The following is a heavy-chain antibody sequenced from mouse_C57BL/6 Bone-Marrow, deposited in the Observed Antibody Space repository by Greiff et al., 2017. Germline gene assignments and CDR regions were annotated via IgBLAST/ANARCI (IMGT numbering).Heavy chain of an antibody. V-gene: IGHV1-42*01. J-gene: IGHJ3*01. CDR2: INPSTGGT. D-gene: IGHD3-2*02. CDR3: ARVGSGYGFAY. Sequence: EVMLVESGPELVKPGASVKISCKASGYSFTGYYMNWVKQSPEKSLEWIGEINPSTGGTTYNQKFKAKATLTVDKSSSTAYMQLKSLTSEDSAVYYCARVGSGYGFAYWGQGTLVTVSA. CDR1: GYSFTGYY.